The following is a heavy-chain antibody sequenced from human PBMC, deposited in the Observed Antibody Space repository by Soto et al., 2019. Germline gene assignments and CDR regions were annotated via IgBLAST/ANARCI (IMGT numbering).Heavy chain of an antibody. Sequence: GASVKVSCKASGFTFTSSAVQWVRQARGQRLEWIGWIVVGSGNTNYAQKFQERVTITRDMSTSTAYMELSSLRSEDTAVYYCAADPYYDFWSGYYQYYFDYWGQGTLVTVSS. CDR1: GFTFTSSA. J-gene: IGHJ4*02. V-gene: IGHV1-58*01. D-gene: IGHD3-3*01. CDR3: AADPYYDFWSGYYQYYFDY. CDR2: IVVGSGNT.